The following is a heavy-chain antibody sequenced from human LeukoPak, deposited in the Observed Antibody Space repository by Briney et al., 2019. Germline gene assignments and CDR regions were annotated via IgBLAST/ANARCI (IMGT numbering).Heavy chain of an antibody. CDR1: ANSFTSYY. Sequence: ATVTVSCKTSANSFTSYYMHWVRQPPAPGLELMGIINPSGSNTTYAQRFQGRLTMTRDTSTSTVYMELSSLRSEDTAVYYCARGQYYYYMDVWGKGTTVTVSS. V-gene: IGHV1-46*01. J-gene: IGHJ6*03. CDR2: INPSGSNT. CDR3: ARGQYYYYMDV.